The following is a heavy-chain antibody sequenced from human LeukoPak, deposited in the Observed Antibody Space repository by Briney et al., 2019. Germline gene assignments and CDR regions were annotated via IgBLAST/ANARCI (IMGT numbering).Heavy chain of an antibody. V-gene: IGHV1-2*02. J-gene: IGHJ4*02. Sequence: ASVKVSCKASGYTFTGYYIHWVRQAPGQGLEWMAWINPNSGGTNYAQKFQGRVTMTRDTSISTAYMELSSLRSDDAAVYYCARGGVQWLDYFDYWGQGTLVTVSS. D-gene: IGHD6-19*01. CDR3: ARGGVQWLDYFDY. CDR1: GYTFTGYY. CDR2: INPNSGGT.